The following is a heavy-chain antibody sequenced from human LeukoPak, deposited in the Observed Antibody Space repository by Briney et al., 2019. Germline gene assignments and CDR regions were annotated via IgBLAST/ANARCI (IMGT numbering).Heavy chain of an antibody. CDR3: ATVFGPFLRPKYAFDI. CDR1: GYTLTELS. J-gene: IGHJ3*02. D-gene: IGHD3-3*02. Sequence: ASVKVSCKVSGYTLTELSMHWVRQAPGKGLEWMGGFDPEDGETIYAQKFQGRVTMTEDTSTDTAYMELSSLRSEDAAVYYCATVFGPFLRPKYAFDIWGQGTMSPSLQ. CDR2: FDPEDGET. V-gene: IGHV1-24*01.